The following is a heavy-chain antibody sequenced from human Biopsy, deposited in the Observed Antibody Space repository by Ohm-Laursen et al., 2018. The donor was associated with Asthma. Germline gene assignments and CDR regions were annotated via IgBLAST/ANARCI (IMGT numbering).Heavy chain of an antibody. Sequence: ASVKVSCKASGYTFTGYYMHWVRQAPGQGLEWMGWINPNSGGTNYAQKFQGWVTMTRDTSISTAYMELSSLRSEDTAVYYCAESDYYGSGYYYGMDVWGQGTTVTVSS. J-gene: IGHJ6*02. CDR1: GYTFTGYY. CDR2: INPNSGGT. V-gene: IGHV1-2*04. D-gene: IGHD3-10*01. CDR3: AESDYYGSGYYYGMDV.